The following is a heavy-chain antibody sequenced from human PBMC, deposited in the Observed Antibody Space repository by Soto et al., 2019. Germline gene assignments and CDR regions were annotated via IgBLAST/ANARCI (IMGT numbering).Heavy chain of an antibody. CDR1: GYTFTGCY. D-gene: IGHD6-13*01. V-gene: IGHV1-2*04. J-gene: IGHJ5*02. CDR2: INPNSGGT. Sequence: ASVKVSCKASGYTFTGCYMHWVRQAPGQGLEWMGWINPNSGGTNYAQKFQGWVTMTRDTSISTAYMELSRLRSDDTAVYYCAREGAPEQLHNWFDPWGQGTLVTVSS. CDR3: AREGAPEQLHNWFDP.